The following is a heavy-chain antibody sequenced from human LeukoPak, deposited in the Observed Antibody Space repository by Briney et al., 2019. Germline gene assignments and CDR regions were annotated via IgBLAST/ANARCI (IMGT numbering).Heavy chain of an antibody. Sequence: SETLSLTCTVSGGSVSSGSYYWSWIRQPPGKGPEWIGYIYYSGSTNYNPSLKSRVTISVDTSKNQFSLKLSPVTAADTAVYYCARDGGRYSSSWPRVYFDYWGQGTLVTVSS. V-gene: IGHV4-61*01. CDR2: IYYSGST. CDR1: GGSVSSGSYY. J-gene: IGHJ4*02. CDR3: ARDGGRYSSSWPRVYFDY. D-gene: IGHD6-13*01.